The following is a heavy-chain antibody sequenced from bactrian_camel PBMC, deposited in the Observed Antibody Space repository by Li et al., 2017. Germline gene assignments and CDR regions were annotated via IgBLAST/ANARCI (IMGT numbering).Heavy chain of an antibody. V-gene: IGHV3S33*01. CDR2: IYTGGGDG. CDR3: GADPCSGSRFFLRRRQDDIGY. D-gene: IGHD6*01. CDR1: TRRPNY. J-gene: IGHJ6*01. Sequence: HVQLVESGGGSVQAGGSLRLSCTYTRRPNYVTWFRQGPGNGREGVAGIYTGGGDGHYADSVKGRFTISKDNARNTLSLEMNSLKPEDTALYYCGADPCSGSRFFLRRRQDDIGYWGQGTQVTVS.